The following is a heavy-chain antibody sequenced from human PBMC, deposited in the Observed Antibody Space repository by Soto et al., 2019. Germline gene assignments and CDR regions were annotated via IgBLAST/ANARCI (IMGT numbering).Heavy chain of an antibody. J-gene: IGHJ4*02. Sequence: GASVKVSCKASGYTFTSYDINWVRQAPGQGLEWMGIINPSGGSTNYAQKFQGRVTMTRDTSTSTVYMELGSLRSEDTAIYYCSRGYPPRDQLGNLPGAFWGQGTLVTVSS. CDR3: SRGYPPRDQLGNLPGAF. V-gene: IGHV1-46*03. CDR2: INPSGGST. CDR1: GYTFTSYD. D-gene: IGHD1-1*01.